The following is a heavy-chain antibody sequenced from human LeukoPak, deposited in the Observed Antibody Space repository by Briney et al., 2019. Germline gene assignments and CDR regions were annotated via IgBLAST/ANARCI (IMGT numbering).Heavy chain of an antibody. CDR1: GFTLEDYA. CDR2: ISGGGGST. Sequence: PGGSLRLSCAASGFTLEDYAMHWVRQAPGEGLEWVSLISGGGGSTYYADSVKGRFTISRDNSKNSLYLQMNSLRTEDTALYYCAKDRVCSGGSCYGGPDYWGQGTLVTVSS. D-gene: IGHD2-15*01. V-gene: IGHV3-43*02. J-gene: IGHJ4*02. CDR3: AKDRVCSGGSCYGGPDY.